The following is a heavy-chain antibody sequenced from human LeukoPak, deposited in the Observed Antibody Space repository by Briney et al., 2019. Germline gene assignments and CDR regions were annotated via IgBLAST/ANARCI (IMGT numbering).Heavy chain of an antibody. CDR1: GYTFTTYG. CDR3: ARDMGGYYNYYYYGMDV. CDR2: ISVYNGNT. J-gene: IGHJ6*02. V-gene: IGHV1-18*01. Sequence: ASVKVSCKASGYTFTTYGINWVRQAPGQGLEWMGWISVYNGNTNYAENLQDRVTMTTDTSTSTAYIELRSLRSDDTAVYYCARDMGGYYNYYYYGMDVWGQGITVTVSS. D-gene: IGHD3-3*01.